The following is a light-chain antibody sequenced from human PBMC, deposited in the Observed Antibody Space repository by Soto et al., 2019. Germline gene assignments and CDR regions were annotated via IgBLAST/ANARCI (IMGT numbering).Light chain of an antibody. CDR1: QSVSSN. CDR2: DAS. CDR3: QQRSNWFLT. V-gene: IGKV3-11*01. J-gene: IGKJ4*01. Sequence: EIGMTQSPPPLSVSPRGRATLSCRASQSVSSNLAWYQQKPGQAPRLLIYDASNRATGIPARFSGSGSGTDFTLTISSLEPEDFAVYYCQQRSNWFLTFGGGTKVDIK.